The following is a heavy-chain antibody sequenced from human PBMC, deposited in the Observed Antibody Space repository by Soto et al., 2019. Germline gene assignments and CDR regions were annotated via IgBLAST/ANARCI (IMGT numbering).Heavy chain of an antibody. CDR1: GGSISRGDYY. J-gene: IGHJ4*02. V-gene: IGHV4-30-4*01. CDR2: IYYSGST. CDR3: AREARYYDSSGYYFALDY. D-gene: IGHD3-22*01. Sequence: QVQLQESGPGLVKPSQTLSLTCTVSGGSISRGDYYWGWIRQPPGKGLVWIGYIYYSGSTYYNPSLKSRVTISVDTSKNQFSLKLSSVTAADTAVYYCAREARYYDSSGYYFALDYWGQGTLVTVSS.